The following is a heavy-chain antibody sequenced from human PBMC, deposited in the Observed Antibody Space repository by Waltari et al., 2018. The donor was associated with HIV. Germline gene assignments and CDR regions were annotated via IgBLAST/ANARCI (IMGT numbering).Heavy chain of an antibody. J-gene: IGHJ3*02. CDR2: IYYTGNT. CDR1: GSPISSGGYY. V-gene: IGHV4-31*03. Sequence: QVQLQESGPGLVKPSQTLSLTCTVSGSPISSGGYYWSWLRQPPGKGLEWIGYIYYTGNTYYNPSLKSRITISVDTSKNQLSLNLTSVTAADTAVYYCARYCTSTSCYRGAFDIWGQGTLVTVSS. CDR3: ARYCTSTSCYRGAFDI. D-gene: IGHD2-2*01.